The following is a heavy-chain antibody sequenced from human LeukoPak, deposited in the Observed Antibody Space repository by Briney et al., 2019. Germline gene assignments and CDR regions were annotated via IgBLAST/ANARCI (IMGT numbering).Heavy chain of an antibody. J-gene: IGHJ4*02. Sequence: QSGGSLRLSCAASGFTFTTYWMAWVRQAPGKGLEWVANIKQDGSEKYYVDSVKGRFTISRDNAENSLYLQMNSLRAEDTAVYYCARDLLGTLVRGPIDYWGQGTLVTVSS. CDR2: IKQDGSEK. V-gene: IGHV3-7*01. D-gene: IGHD3-10*01. CDR3: ARDLLGTLVRGPIDY. CDR1: GFTFTTYW.